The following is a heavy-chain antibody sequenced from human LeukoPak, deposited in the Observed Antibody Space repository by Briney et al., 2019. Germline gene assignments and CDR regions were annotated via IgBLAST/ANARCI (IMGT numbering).Heavy chain of an antibody. Sequence: SGGSLRLSCATFGFTFSSYGMTWVRQAPGKGLEWVSVIYSGGSTYYADSVKGRFTISRDNSKNTLYLQMNSLRAEDTAVYYCARDQDSGTFDYWGQGTLVTVSS. CDR2: IYSGGST. J-gene: IGHJ4*02. D-gene: IGHD1-26*01. CDR1: GFTFSSYG. CDR3: ARDQDSGTFDY. V-gene: IGHV3-66*01.